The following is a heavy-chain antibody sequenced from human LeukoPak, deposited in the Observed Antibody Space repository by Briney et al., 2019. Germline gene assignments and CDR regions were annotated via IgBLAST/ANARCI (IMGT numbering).Heavy chain of an antibody. CDR1: GGSFSGYY. D-gene: IGHD3-10*01. V-gene: IGHV4-34*01. CDR3: ARGGSMVRGVIPRDY. CDR2: INHSGST. Sequence: SETLSLTCAVYGGSFSGYYWSWIRQPPGKGLEWIGEINHSGSTNYNPSLKSRVTISVDTSKNQFSLKLSSVTAADTAVYFCARGGSMVRGVIPRDYWGQGTLVTVPS. J-gene: IGHJ4*02.